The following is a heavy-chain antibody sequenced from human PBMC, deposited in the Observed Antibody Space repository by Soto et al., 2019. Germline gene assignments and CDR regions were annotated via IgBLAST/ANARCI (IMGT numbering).Heavy chain of an antibody. CDR3: ARDAQIGHGYSAYHTY. J-gene: IGHJ4*02. D-gene: IGHD5-12*01. Sequence: ASVKVSCKASGYTFTSYYIHWVRQAPGQGLEWVGLINPSGGSTTYAQKFQGRVTMTRDTSTSTVYMELNSLRSEDTAVYFCARDAQIGHGYSAYHTYWGQGTLVTVSS. CDR1: GYTFTSYY. CDR2: INPSGGST. V-gene: IGHV1-46*01.